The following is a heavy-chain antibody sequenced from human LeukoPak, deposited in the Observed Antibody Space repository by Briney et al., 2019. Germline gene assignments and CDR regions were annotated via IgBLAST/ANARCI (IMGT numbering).Heavy chain of an antibody. CDR2: IKSKAHGGTT. D-gene: IGHD1-26*01. J-gene: IGHJ4*02. CDR3: TTSTLFSGSYPDDY. Sequence: GGSLRLSCAASGFTFSNAWMSWVRQAPGKGLEWIGRIKSKAHGGTTDYAAPVKGRFTISRDDSKNTLYLQMDSLKTEDTAVYYCTTSTLFSGSYPDDYWGQGALVTVSS. CDR1: GFTFSNAW. V-gene: IGHV3-15*01.